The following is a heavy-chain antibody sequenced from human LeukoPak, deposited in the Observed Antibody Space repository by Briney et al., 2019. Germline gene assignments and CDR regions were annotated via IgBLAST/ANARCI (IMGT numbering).Heavy chain of an antibody. J-gene: IGHJ4*02. Sequence: GASVKVSCKASGGTFSSYAISWVRQAPGQGLEWMGWINPNSGGTNYAQKFQGRVTMTRDTSISTAYMELSRLRSDDTAVYYCAGVYYYDSSGYYYLSKNYFDYWGQGTLVTVSS. CDR1: GGTFSSYA. CDR2: INPNSGGT. D-gene: IGHD3-22*01. V-gene: IGHV1-2*02. CDR3: AGVYYYDSSGYYYLSKNYFDY.